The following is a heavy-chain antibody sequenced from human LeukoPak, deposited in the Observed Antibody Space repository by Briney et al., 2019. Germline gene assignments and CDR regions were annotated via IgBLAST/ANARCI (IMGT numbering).Heavy chain of an antibody. CDR3: ARGHSSGWYFDY. CDR1: GGSISSYY. Sequence: PSETLSLTCTVSGGSISSYYWSWIRQPPGKGLEWIGYIYYSGSTNYNPSLKSRVTKSVDTSKNQFSLKLSSVTAADTAVYYCARGHSSGWYFDYWGQGTLVTVSS. V-gene: IGHV4-59*08. D-gene: IGHD6-19*01. J-gene: IGHJ4*02. CDR2: IYYSGST.